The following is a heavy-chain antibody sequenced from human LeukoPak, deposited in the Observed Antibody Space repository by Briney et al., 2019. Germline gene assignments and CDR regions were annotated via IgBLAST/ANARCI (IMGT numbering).Heavy chain of an antibody. CDR3: ARGSDVVGATPYYFDY. Sequence: SETLSLTCAVYGGSFSGYYWSWIRQPPGKGLEWIGEINHSGSTNYNPSLKSRVTISVDTSKNQFSLKLSSVTAADTALYYCARGSDVVGATPYYFDYWGQGTLVTVSS. J-gene: IGHJ4*02. CDR2: INHSGST. V-gene: IGHV4-34*01. D-gene: IGHD1-26*01. CDR1: GGSFSGYY.